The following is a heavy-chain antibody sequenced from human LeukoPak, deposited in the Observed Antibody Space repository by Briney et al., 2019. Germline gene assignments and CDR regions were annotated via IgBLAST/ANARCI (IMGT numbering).Heavy chain of an antibody. CDR1: GGSISSGGYY. CDR3: ARDSRSLTGYNYYYYGMDV. V-gene: IGHV4-31*03. CDR2: IYYSGSP. D-gene: IGHD3-9*01. J-gene: IGHJ6*02. Sequence: SQTLSLTCTVSGGSISSGGYYWSWIRQHPGKGLEWIGYIYYSGSPYYNPSLKSRVTISVDTSKNQFSLKLSSVTAADTAVYYCARDSRSLTGYNYYYYGMDVWGQGTTVTVSS.